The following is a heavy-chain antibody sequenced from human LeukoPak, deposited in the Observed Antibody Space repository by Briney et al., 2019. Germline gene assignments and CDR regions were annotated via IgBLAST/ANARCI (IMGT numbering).Heavy chain of an antibody. Sequence: ASVKVSCKVSVYTLTELSMHWVRQAPGKGLEWMGGFDPEDGETIYAQKFQRRVTMTEDTSTDTAYMELSSLRSEDTAVYYCATARGRYSSSWYAGGWFDPWGQGTLVTVSS. CDR2: FDPEDGET. CDR1: VYTLTELS. J-gene: IGHJ5*02. D-gene: IGHD6-13*01. CDR3: ATARGRYSSSWYAGGWFDP. V-gene: IGHV1-24*01.